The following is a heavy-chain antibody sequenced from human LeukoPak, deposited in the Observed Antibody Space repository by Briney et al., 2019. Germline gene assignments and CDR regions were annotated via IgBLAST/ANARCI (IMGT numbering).Heavy chain of an antibody. CDR3: ARAETGTYYYDSSGSFDY. CDR1: GYTFTGYY. CDR2: INPNSGGT. Sequence: ASVKVSCKASGYTFTGYYMHWVRQAPGQGLECMGRINPNSGGTNYAQKFQGRVTMTRDTSISTAYMELSRLRSDDTAVYYCARAETGTYYYDSSGSFDYWGQGTLVTVSS. D-gene: IGHD3-22*01. V-gene: IGHV1-2*06. J-gene: IGHJ4*02.